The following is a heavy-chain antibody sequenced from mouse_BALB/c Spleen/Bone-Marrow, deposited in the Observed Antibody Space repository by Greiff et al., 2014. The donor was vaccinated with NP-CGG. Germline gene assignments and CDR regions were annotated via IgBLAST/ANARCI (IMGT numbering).Heavy chain of an antibody. J-gene: IGHJ2*01. CDR1: GFNIKDYY. V-gene: IGHV14-1*02. D-gene: IGHD2-14*01. CDR2: IDPENGST. Sequence: VQLQQSGAELVRPGALVKLSYKASGFNIKDYYLHWVKQRPEQGLEWIGWIDPENGSTIYDPKFQGKASITADTSSNTAYLQLSSLTSEDTAVYYCVAYYRYEYYFDYWGQGTTLAVSS. CDR3: VAYYRYEYYFDY.